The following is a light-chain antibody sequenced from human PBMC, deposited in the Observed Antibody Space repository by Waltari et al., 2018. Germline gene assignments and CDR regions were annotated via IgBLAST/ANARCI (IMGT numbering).Light chain of an antibody. Sequence: DIVMTQSPDSLAVSLGERATINCKSSQSILYSSNDKNSLAWYQQKPGQPPKLLIYWASTRESGVPDRFSGSGSGTDFTLTISSLQAEDVAVYYCQQYYRSRTFGQGTKVEIK. CDR2: WAS. CDR3: QQYYRSRT. V-gene: IGKV4-1*01. J-gene: IGKJ1*01. CDR1: QSILYSSNDKNS.